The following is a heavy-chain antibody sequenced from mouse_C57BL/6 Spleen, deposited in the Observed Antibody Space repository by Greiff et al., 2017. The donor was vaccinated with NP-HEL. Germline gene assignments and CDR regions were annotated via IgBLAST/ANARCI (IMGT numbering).Heavy chain of an antibody. CDR3: ARDYYGSSYVFAMDY. Sequence: DVKLVESGGGLVKPGGSLKLSCAASGFTFSSYAMSWVRQTPEKRLEWVATISDGGSYTYYPDNVKGRFTISRDNAKNNLYLQMSHLKSEDTAMYYCARDYYGSSYVFAMDYWGQGTTVTVSS. D-gene: IGHD1-1*01. CDR2: ISDGGSYT. V-gene: IGHV5-4*01. CDR1: GFTFSSYA. J-gene: IGHJ4*01.